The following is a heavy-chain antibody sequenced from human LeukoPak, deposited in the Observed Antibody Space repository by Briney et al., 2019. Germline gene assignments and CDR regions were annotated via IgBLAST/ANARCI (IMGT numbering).Heavy chain of an antibody. D-gene: IGHD3-22*01. CDR3: VKRRYDSSGYFDY. J-gene: IGHJ4*02. Sequence: PGGSLRLSCAASGFTFTDYAMSWVRQAPGKGLEWISTISDNGGETYYADSVKGRFAISRDNSKNTLFLQMNSLRAEDTAVYYCVKRRYDSSGYFDYWGQGTLVTVSS. CDR2: ISDNGGET. V-gene: IGHV3-23*01. CDR1: GFTFTDYA.